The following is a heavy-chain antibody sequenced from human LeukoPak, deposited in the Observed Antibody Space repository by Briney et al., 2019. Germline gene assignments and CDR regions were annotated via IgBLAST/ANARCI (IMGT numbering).Heavy chain of an antibody. CDR2: IYYSGST. Sequence: SETLSLTCTVSGGSISSYYWSWIRQPPGKGLEWIGYIYYSGSTNYNPSLKNRVTISVDTSKNQFSLKLSSVTAADTAVYYCARAVYGDYFDPWGQGTLVTVSS. CDR1: GGSISSYY. J-gene: IGHJ5*02. D-gene: IGHD4-17*01. V-gene: IGHV4-59*01. CDR3: ARAVYGDYFDP.